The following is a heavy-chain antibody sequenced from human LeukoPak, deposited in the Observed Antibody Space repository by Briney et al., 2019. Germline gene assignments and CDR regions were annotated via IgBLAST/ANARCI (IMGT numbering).Heavy chain of an antibody. V-gene: IGHV3-11*01. D-gene: IGHD6-13*01. Sequence: TGGSLRLSCAASGFTFSDYYMSWIRQAPGKGLEWVSYISSSGSITYYADSVKGRFTISRDSAKNSMFLQMNSLRAEDTAMYYCARDKAAAALFDYWGQGTLVTVSS. CDR1: GFTFSDYY. CDR2: ISSSGSIT. CDR3: ARDKAAAALFDY. J-gene: IGHJ4*02.